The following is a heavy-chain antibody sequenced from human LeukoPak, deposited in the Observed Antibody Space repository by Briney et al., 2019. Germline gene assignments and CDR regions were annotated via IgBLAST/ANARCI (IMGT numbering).Heavy chain of an antibody. J-gene: IGHJ4*02. CDR2: ISGSGGST. CDR1: GFTFSTYA. Sequence: PGGALRLSCAASGFTFSTYAMNWVRQAPGKGLEWVSVISGSGGSTYYADSVKGRFTISRANLKNTLYLQMNRLRTDDTAVYYCARESPACGEDCYFDYWGQGTLVTVSS. V-gene: IGHV3-23*01. D-gene: IGHD2-21*02. CDR3: ARESPACGEDCYFDY.